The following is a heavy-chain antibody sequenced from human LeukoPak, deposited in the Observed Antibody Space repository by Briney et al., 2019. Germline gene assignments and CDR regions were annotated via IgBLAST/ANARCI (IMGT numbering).Heavy chain of an antibody. J-gene: IGHJ4*02. CDR2: ISGGGGST. CDR3: ARDEDGRSSNYVFDY. CDR1: GFTFTSYS. V-gene: IGHV3-23*01. D-gene: IGHD3-16*01. Sequence: GGSLRLSCAASGFTFTSYSMNWARQAPGKGLEWVSTISGGGGSTYYADSVKGRFTISRDNSKNTVYLQMTTLRVEDTAVYYCARDEDGRSSNYVFDYWGQGTLVTVSS.